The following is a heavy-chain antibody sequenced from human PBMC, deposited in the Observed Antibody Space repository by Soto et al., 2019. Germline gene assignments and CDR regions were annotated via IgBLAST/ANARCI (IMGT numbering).Heavy chain of an antibody. CDR2: ISSSSSTI. J-gene: IGHJ4*02. D-gene: IGHD6-25*01. Sequence: EVQLVESGGGLVQPGGSLRLSCAASGFTFSSYSMNWVRQAPGKGLEWVSYISSSSSTIYYADSVEGRFTISRDNAKNSLYLQMNSLRDEDTAVYYCARDRTYSSVSPVDYWGQGTLVTVSS. CDR1: GFTFSSYS. CDR3: ARDRTYSSVSPVDY. V-gene: IGHV3-48*02.